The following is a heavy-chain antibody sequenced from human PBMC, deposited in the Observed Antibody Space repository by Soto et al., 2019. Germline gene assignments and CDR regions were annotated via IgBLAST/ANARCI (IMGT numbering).Heavy chain of an antibody. CDR2: LSSDGFGA. D-gene: IGHD3-16*01. CDR3: ARDLGGPDY. CDR1: GFSLSPYW. V-gene: IGHV3-74*03. J-gene: IGHJ4*02. Sequence: PGGSLRLSCAASGFSLSPYWMHWVRQAPGRGLEWVSRLSSDGFGAAYADSVKGRFFISGDIASNTLFLQMNSLRADDTAVYYCARDLGGPDYWGRGTSVTVSS.